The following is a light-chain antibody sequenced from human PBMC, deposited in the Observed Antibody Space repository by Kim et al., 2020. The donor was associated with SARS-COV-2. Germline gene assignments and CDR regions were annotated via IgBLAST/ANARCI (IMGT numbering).Light chain of an antibody. Sequence: SYELTQPLSVSLALGQTAKITCAGNNIGSKNVHWYQQKPGQAPVVVIYRDSDRPSGIPERFSGSNSGNTATLTISRAQAGDEADYSCQVWASTTYVFGPG. J-gene: IGLJ1*01. CDR1: NIGSKN. CDR2: RDS. CDR3: QVWASTTYV. V-gene: IGLV3-9*01.